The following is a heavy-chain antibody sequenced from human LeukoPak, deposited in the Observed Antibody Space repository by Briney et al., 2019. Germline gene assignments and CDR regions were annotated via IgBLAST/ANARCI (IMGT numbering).Heavy chain of an antibody. D-gene: IGHD3-3*01. CDR3: ARVVSRDDFWSGYPLVYYYYYMDV. CDR2: ISYSGST. V-gene: IGHV4-59*01. CDR1: GGSLSPYY. Sequence: SETLSLTCTVPGGSLSPYYWSWIRQSPGKGLEWIGYISYSGSTNSHPSLKSRVTISVDMSKPQFYLELSSVTAADTAVYYCARVVSRDDFWSGYPLVYYYYYMDVWGRGTTVTVSS. J-gene: IGHJ6*03.